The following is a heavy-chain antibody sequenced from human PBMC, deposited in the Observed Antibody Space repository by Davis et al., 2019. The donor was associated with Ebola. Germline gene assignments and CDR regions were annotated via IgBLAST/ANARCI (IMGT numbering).Heavy chain of an antibody. Sequence: SETLSLTCTVPGGSISSYYWSWIRQPPGKGLDWIAYISYSGHSNSNPSMKGRVIISVDTSKNQFSRKLSSVTAADTAVYYCARLRISMVRGIIPYYYMDVWGKGTTVTVSS. V-gene: IGHV4-59*08. CDR3: ARLRISMVRGIIPYYYMDV. CDR1: GGSISSYY. J-gene: IGHJ6*03. CDR2: ISYSGHS. D-gene: IGHD3-10*01.